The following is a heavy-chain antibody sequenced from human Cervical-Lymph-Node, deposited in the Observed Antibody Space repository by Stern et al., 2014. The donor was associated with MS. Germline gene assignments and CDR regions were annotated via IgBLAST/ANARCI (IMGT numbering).Heavy chain of an antibody. Sequence: EVQLVESGGGLATPGGSLRLSCAASGFTFSSYNMNWVRQAPGKGLEWVSYIRYSSNYAHYADSVKGRFTISRDNAQNSLYLQMNILRAEDTAVYYCARSPRGWVLGDLSFTCFDSWGQGTLVTVSS. CDR3: ARSPRGWVLGDLSFTCFDS. V-gene: IGHV3-21*06. D-gene: IGHD3-16*02. CDR2: IRYSSNYA. CDR1: GFTFSSYN. J-gene: IGHJ4*02.